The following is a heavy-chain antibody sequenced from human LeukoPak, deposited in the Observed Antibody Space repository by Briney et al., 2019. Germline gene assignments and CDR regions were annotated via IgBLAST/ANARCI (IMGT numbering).Heavy chain of an antibody. J-gene: IGHJ4*02. V-gene: IGHV4-39*01. D-gene: IGHD1-26*01. CDR3: ARHSEGATRFDY. CDR1: GASISNNRYY. Sequence: PSETLSLTCTVSGASISNNRYYWGWIRQPPGKGLEWIGSILYSGSTYYNPSLKSRVTISVDTSENQFSLKLSSVTAADTAVFYCARHSEGATRFDYWGQGTLVTVSS. CDR2: ILYSGST.